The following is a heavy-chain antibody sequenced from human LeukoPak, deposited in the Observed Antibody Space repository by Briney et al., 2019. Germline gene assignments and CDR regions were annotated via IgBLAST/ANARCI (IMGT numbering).Heavy chain of an antibody. CDR2: ISWNSGSI. CDR1: GFTFDDYA. V-gene: IGHV3-9*01. CDR3: AKVTGGGGHFDY. J-gene: IGHJ4*02. D-gene: IGHD2-15*01. Sequence: PGGSLRLSCAASGFTFDDYAMHWVRQAPGKGLEWVSGISWNSGSIGYADSVKGRFTTSRDNAKNSLYLQMNSLRAEDTALYYCAKVTGGGGHFDYWGQGTLVTVSS.